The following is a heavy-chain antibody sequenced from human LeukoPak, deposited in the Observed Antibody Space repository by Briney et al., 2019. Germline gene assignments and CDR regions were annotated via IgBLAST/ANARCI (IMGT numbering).Heavy chain of an antibody. Sequence: SETLSLTCAVYGGSFSGYYWSWIRQPPGKGLEWIGEINHSGGTSYNPSLKRRVTISVDTSKNQFSLKLSSVTAADTAVYYCAGNDWFDPWGQGTLVTVSS. V-gene: IGHV4-34*01. CDR1: GGSFSGYY. J-gene: IGHJ5*02. CDR2: INHSGGT. CDR3: AGNDWFDP.